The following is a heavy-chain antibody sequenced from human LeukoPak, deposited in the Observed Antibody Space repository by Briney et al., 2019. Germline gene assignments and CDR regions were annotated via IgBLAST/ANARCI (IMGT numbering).Heavy chain of an antibody. CDR1: GFTFSSYS. V-gene: IGHV3-21*03. D-gene: IGHD3-9*01. CDR3: TRDIDDVLTGDDAFDV. CDR2: ISSSSSYI. J-gene: IGHJ3*01. Sequence: PGGSLRLSCAASGFTFSSYSMNWVRQAPGKGLEWVSSISSSSSYIYYADSVKGRFTISRDNAKNSLYLQMNSLRVDDTGLYYCTRDIDDVLTGDDAFDVWGQGTVVTVSS.